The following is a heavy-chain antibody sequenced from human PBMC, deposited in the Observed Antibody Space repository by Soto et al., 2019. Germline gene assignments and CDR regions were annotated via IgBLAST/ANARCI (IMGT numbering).Heavy chain of an antibody. J-gene: IGHJ6*03. D-gene: IGHD1-26*01. V-gene: IGHV6-1*01. Sequence: SQSLSLTCAISGDSVSSNSAAWNWIRQSPSRGLEWLGRTYYRSKWYNDYAVSVKSRITINPDTSKNQFSLQLNSVTPEDTAVYYCARERGLQIHYYYYYMDVWGKGTTVTVSS. CDR2: TYYRSKWYN. CDR3: ARERGLQIHYYYYYMDV. CDR1: GDSVSSNSAA.